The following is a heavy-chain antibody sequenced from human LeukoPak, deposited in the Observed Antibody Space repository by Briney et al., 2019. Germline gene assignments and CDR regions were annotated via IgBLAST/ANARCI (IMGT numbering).Heavy chain of an antibody. V-gene: IGHV3-53*04. D-gene: IGHD3-22*01. Sequence: GGSLRLSCAASGFTVSSNHMTWVRQAPGKGLEWVSVIYSGGSTYYADSVKGRFTISRHNSKNTLYLQMNSLRAEDTAVYYCARDYYDSSGYYYLDYWGQGTLVTVSS. CDR3: ARDYYDSSGYYYLDY. CDR1: GFTVSSNH. J-gene: IGHJ4*02. CDR2: IYSGGST.